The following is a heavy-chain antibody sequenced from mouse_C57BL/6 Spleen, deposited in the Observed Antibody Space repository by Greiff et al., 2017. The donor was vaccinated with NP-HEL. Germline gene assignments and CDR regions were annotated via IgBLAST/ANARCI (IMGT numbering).Heavy chain of an antibody. CDR2: ISRGSSTI. J-gene: IGHJ2*01. CDR3: ARRAYDGLAS. V-gene: IGHV5-17*01. CDR1: GFTFSDDG. D-gene: IGHD2-3*01. Sequence: EVQLVESGGGLVKPGGSLKLSCAASGFTFSDDGMYWVRQAPEKGLEWVAYISRGSSTIYYADTVKGRFTISRDNAKNTLFLQMTSLRSEDTAMYYCARRAYDGLASWGPGTTLPVSS.